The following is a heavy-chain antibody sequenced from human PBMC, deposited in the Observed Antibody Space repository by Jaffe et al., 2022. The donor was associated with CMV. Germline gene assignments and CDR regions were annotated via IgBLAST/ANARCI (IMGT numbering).Heavy chain of an antibody. D-gene: IGHD2-2*01. CDR2: ISSSSSYI. V-gene: IGHV3-21*01. CDR1: GFTFSSYS. CDR3: ARGGGAYCSSTSCHPGDGYYYYYGMDV. Sequence: EVQLVESGGGLVKPGGSLRLSCAASGFTFSSYSMNWVRQAPGKGLEWVSSISSSSSYIYYADSVKGRFTISRDNAKNSLYLQMNSLRAEDTAVYYCARGGGAYCSSTSCHPGDGYYYYYGMDVWGQGTTVTVSS. J-gene: IGHJ6*02.